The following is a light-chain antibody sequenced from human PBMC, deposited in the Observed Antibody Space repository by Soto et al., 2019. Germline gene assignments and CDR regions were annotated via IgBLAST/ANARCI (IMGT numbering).Light chain of an antibody. J-gene: IGLJ2*01. CDR2: VNSDGSH. CDR3: QARGTGGV. CDR1: SGHSSNA. Sequence: QSVLTQSPSASASLGASVKLTCTLSSGHSSNAIAWHQQQPEKGPRYLMKVNSDGSHSKGDGIPDRFSGSSSGADRYLTIPRLPSEDVGDRHCQARGTGGVFGGGTKLTVL. V-gene: IGLV4-69*01.